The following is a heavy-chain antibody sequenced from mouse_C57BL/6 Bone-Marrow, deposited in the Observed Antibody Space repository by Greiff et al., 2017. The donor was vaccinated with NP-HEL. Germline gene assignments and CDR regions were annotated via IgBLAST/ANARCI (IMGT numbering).Heavy chain of an antibody. D-gene: IGHD1-1*02. CDR2: IYPGSGNT. CDR3: ARVSYGSSYPFAY. V-gene: IGHV1-66*01. J-gene: IGHJ3*01. CDR1: GYSFTSYY. Sequence: QVQLKQSGPELVKPGASVKISCKASGYSFTSYYIHWVKQRPGQGLEWIGWIYPGSGNTKYNEKFKGKATLTADTSSSTAYMQLSSLTSEDSAVYYCARVSYGSSYPFAYWGPGTLVTVSA.